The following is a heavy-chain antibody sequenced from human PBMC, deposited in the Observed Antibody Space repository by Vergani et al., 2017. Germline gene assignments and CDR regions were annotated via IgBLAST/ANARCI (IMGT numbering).Heavy chain of an antibody. D-gene: IGHD3-3*01. CDR3: AREGYDFWSGYPDV. Sequence: EVQLVESGGGLVQPGGSLRLSCAASGFTFSSYSMNWVRQAPGKGLEWVSSISSSSSYIYYADSVKGRFTISRDDAKNSLYLQMNSLRAEDTAVYYCAREGYDFWSGYPDVWGQGTTVTVSS. J-gene: IGHJ6*02. CDR1: GFTFSSYS. CDR2: ISSSSSYI. V-gene: IGHV3-21*01.